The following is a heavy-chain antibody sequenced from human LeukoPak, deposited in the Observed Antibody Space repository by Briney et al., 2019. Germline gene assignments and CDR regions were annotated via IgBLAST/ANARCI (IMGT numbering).Heavy chain of an antibody. CDR1: GYSFTSYW. V-gene: IGHV5-51*01. CDR2: IYPGDSDT. D-gene: IGHD1-26*01. CDR3: ARLVGATGHIGAFDI. J-gene: IGHJ3*02. Sequence: GESLKISCKGSGYSFTSYWIGWVRQMPGKGLEWMGIIYPGDSDTRYSPSSQGQVTISADKSISTAYLQWSSLKASDTAMYYCARLVGATGHIGAFDIWGQGTMVTVSS.